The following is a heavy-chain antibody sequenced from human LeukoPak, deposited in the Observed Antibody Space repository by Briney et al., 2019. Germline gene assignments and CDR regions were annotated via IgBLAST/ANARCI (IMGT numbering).Heavy chain of an antibody. Sequence: PGGSLRLSGAASGFTVSSNYMSWVRQAPGKGLEWVSVIYSGGSTYYADSVKGRFTISRDYSKNTLYLQMNSLRADDTAVYYCATNNFFDYWGQGTLVTVSS. CDR2: IYSGGST. CDR3: ATNNFFDY. CDR1: GFTVSSNY. D-gene: IGHD5-24*01. V-gene: IGHV3-53*01. J-gene: IGHJ4*02.